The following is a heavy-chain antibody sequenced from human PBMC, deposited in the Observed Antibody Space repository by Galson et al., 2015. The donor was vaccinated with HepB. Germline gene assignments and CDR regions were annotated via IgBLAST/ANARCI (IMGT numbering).Heavy chain of an antibody. V-gene: IGHV1-2*06. CDR1: GYTFVDYY. Sequence: SVKVSCKASGYTFVDYYFHWVRQVSGQRLEWMGRINPHNGATDYAPRFRGRVTFPTDASINTAFLKMNRRSSADTAVYYCTSRRPADWGQGTLVTVSS. J-gene: IGHJ4*02. CDR2: INPHNGAT. CDR3: TSRRPAD.